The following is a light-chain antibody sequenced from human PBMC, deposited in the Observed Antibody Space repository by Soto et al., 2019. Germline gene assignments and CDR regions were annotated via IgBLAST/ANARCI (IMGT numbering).Light chain of an antibody. V-gene: IGKV1-5*03. CDR1: QTISNW. CDR3: QQYTRYSAYT. J-gene: IGKJ2*01. Sequence: DIQMTQFPSTLSASIGDRVTITCWASQTISNWLAWYQQKPGKAPKLLIYKASSLETGVPSRFSGSGSGTEFTLTISSLQPDDFATYYCQQYTRYSAYTFGQGTRLELK. CDR2: KAS.